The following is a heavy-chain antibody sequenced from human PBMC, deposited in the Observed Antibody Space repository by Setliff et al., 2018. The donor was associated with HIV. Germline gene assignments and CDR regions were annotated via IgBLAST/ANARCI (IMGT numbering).Heavy chain of an antibody. CDR3: VRLWGSAQAFDV. D-gene: IGHD7-27*01. V-gene: IGHV4-4*07. Sequence: PSETLSLTCTVSGGSISSYYWSWIRQPAGKGLEWIGRIYTSGGTKYNPSLKSRVTMSIDTSKNQFSLKLSSLTAADTAVYYCVRLWGSAQAFDVWGQGTMVTVSS. CDR1: GGSISSYY. J-gene: IGHJ3*01. CDR2: IYTSGGT.